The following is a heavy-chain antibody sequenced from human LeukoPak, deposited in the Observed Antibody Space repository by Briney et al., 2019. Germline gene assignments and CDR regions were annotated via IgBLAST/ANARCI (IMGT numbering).Heavy chain of an antibody. CDR2: NTSGSGYT. CDR1: GFTFSDYS. V-gene: IGHV3-11*03. CDR3: ARWRYSISWEFDH. J-gene: IGHJ4*02. Sequence: PAGFLRLSCASSGFTFSDYSMCWIRQAPGKGLEWVSYNTSGSGYTNYADSVRGRFTISRDNAKNSVYMQLNSLRAEDTAVYYCARWRYSISWEFDHWGQGTLVTVSS. D-gene: IGHD6-13*01.